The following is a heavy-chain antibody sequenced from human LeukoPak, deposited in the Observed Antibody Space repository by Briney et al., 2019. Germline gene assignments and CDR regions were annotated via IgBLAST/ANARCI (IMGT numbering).Heavy chain of an antibody. V-gene: IGHV5-51*01. J-gene: IGHJ6*02. Sequence: GESLKISCKGSGYSFTYWIGWVRQMPGKGLEWMGIIYSGDSHTKYSPSFQGRVTISADKSISTAYLQWSSLEASDTAMYYCASARHGDYVWDYWGQGTTVTVSS. CDR2: IYSGDSHT. D-gene: IGHD3-16*01. CDR1: GYSFTYW. CDR3: ASARHGDYVWDY.